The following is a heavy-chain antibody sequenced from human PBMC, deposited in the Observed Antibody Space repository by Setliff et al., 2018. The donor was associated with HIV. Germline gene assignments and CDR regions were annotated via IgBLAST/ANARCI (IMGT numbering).Heavy chain of an antibody. V-gene: IGHV1-2*06. CDR2: INPSSGNT. CDR1: GYTFTGYY. D-gene: IGHD6-13*01. CDR3: ARPDSRWYARGRDPLYGMDV. Sequence: ASVKVSCKASGYTFTGYYMHWVRQAPGQGLEWMGRINPSSGNTNYAQRLQGRVTITRDTFASTAYMELSSLRSEDTAVYYCARPDSRWYARGRDPLYGMDVWGQGTTVTVSS. J-gene: IGHJ6*02.